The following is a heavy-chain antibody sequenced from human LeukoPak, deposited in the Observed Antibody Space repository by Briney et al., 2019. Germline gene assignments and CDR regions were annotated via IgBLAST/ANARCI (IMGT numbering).Heavy chain of an antibody. V-gene: IGHV4-34*01. CDR3: ARGHGSYPPYYYYGMDV. CDR1: GGSFSGYY. J-gene: IGHJ6*02. D-gene: IGHD1-26*01. Sequence: PSETLSLTCAVYGGSFSGYYWSWIRQPPGKGLEWIGEINHSGSTNYNPSLKSRVTISVDTSKNQFSLKLSSVTAADTAVYYCARGHGSYPPYYYYGMDVWGQGTTVTVSS. CDR2: INHSGST.